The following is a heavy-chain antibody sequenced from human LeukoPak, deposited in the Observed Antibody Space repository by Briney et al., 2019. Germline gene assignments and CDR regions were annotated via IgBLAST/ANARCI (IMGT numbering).Heavy chain of an antibody. Sequence: SETLSLTCTVSGGSISSSSYYWGWIRQPPGKGLEWIGSIYYSGSTYYNPSLKSRVTISVDPSKNQFSLKLSSVTAADTAVFYCAKQFRDILTGYYLRGPFDYWGQGTLVTVSS. D-gene: IGHD3-9*01. V-gene: IGHV4-39*01. CDR2: IYYSGST. CDR1: GGSISSSSYY. J-gene: IGHJ4*02. CDR3: AKQFRDILTGYYLRGPFDY.